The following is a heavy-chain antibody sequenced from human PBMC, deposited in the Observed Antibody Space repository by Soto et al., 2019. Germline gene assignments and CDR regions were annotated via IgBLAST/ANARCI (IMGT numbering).Heavy chain of an antibody. CDR2: ISGAGGVT. CDR3: AKDKSRGVTVTPDY. J-gene: IGHJ4*02. D-gene: IGHD4-17*01. CDR1: GFTFSSYA. V-gene: IGHV3-23*01. Sequence: EVQLLESGGGLVQPGGSLRLSCAVSGFTFSSYAMSWVRQAPGKGPEWVSPISGAGGVTHYADSVRGRFTISRDNSKNTLYLQMNSLRAEDTAVYYCAKDKSRGVTVTPDYWGQGTLVTVSS.